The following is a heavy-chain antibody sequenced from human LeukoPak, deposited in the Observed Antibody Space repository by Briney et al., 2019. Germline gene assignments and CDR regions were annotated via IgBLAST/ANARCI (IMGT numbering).Heavy chain of an antibody. CDR1: GFTFSSYS. D-gene: IGHD3-9*01. CDR2: ISSSSSYI. V-gene: IGHV3-21*01. Sequence: GGSLRLSCAASGFTFSSYSMNWVRQAPGKGLEWVSSISSSSSYIYYADSVKGRFTISRDNAKNSLYLQMNSLRAEDTAVYYCARDHDILTGYYVFDYWGQGTLVTVSS. CDR3: ARDHDILTGYYVFDY. J-gene: IGHJ4*02.